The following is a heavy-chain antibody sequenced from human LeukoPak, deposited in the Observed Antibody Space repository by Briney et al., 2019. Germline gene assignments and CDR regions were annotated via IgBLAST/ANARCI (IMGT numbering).Heavy chain of an antibody. CDR2: INHSGSN. Sequence: PSETLSLTCAVYGGSFSGYYWSWIRQPPGKGLEWIGEINHSGSNNYNPSLKSRVTISVDTSKNQFSLKLSSVTAADTAVYYCARRYSSGWYIGAFDIWGQGTMVTVSS. J-gene: IGHJ3*02. CDR3: ARRYSSGWYIGAFDI. CDR1: GGSFSGYY. D-gene: IGHD6-19*01. V-gene: IGHV4-34*01.